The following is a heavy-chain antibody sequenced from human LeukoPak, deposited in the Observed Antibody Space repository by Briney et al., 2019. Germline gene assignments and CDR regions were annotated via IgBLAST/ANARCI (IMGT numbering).Heavy chain of an antibody. Sequence: GGSLRLSCAASGFTFSSYWMHWVRQAPGKGLVWVSRINSDGSSTRYADSVKGRFTISRDNAKSSLYLQMNSLRAEDAAIYYCARDPYNGNYGDSYYYYMDVWGKGTTVTISS. V-gene: IGHV3-74*01. D-gene: IGHD1-26*01. J-gene: IGHJ6*03. CDR1: GFTFSSYW. CDR3: ARDPYNGNYGDSYYYYMDV. CDR2: INSDGSST.